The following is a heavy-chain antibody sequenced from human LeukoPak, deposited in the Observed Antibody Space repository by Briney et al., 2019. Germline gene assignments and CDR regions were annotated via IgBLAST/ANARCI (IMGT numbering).Heavy chain of an antibody. CDR1: GFTFSSYA. J-gene: IGHJ5*02. D-gene: IGHD2-2*01. V-gene: IGHV3-30-3*01. CDR3: ARVSGRRHCSSTSCYGWFDP. CDR2: ISYDGSNK. Sequence: GGSLRLSCAASGFTFSSYAMHWVRQAPGKGLEWVAVISYDGSNKYYADSVKGRFTISRDNSKNTLYLQMNSLRAEDTAVYYCARVSGRRHCSSTSCYGWFDPWGQGTLVTVSS.